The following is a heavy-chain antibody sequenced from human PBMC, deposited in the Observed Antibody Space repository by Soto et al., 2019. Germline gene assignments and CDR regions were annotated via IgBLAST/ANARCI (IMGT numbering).Heavy chain of an antibody. CDR1: GGSISSYY. J-gene: IGHJ4*02. CDR3: ARSISGWYLGFDY. D-gene: IGHD6-19*01. CDR2: IYYSGST. V-gene: IGHV4-59*01. Sequence: AETLSLTCTVSGGSISSYYWSWIRQPPGKGLEWIGYIYYSGSTNYNPSLKSRVTISVDTSKNQFSLKLSYVTAADTAVYYCARSISGWYLGFDYWGQGTLVTVSS.